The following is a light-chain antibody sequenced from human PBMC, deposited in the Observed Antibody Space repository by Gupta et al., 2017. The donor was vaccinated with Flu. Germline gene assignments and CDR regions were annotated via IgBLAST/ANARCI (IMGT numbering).Light chain of an antibody. CDR2: AAS. V-gene: IGKV1-39*01. CDR1: QRISSY. Sequence: PFSLSASVGDRVTITCRASQRISSYLNWYQQKPGKAPKLLIYAASRVHSGVPSRFSGSGSGTDFTLSISRLQGEDFATYSCQQSDCIPSTFGQGTKLEIK. CDR3: QQSDCIPST. J-gene: IGKJ2*01.